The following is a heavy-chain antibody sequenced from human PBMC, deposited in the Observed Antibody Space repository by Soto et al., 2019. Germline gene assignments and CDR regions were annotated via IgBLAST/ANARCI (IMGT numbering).Heavy chain of an antibody. CDR2: VSNDGRSE. CDR3: ATGAAFYYDTSRF. D-gene: IGHD3-22*01. J-gene: IGHJ4*02. CDR1: GFRFSAFG. V-gene: IGHV3-30*03. Sequence: QVQLVESGGGAVQPGRSLTLSCAASGFRFSAFGMHWVRQAPGKGLEWVAVVSNDGRSEHYADSVKGRFTISRDNSKNTLSLQMNGLRPDDTALYYCATGAAFYYDTSRFWGQGTLVTVSS.